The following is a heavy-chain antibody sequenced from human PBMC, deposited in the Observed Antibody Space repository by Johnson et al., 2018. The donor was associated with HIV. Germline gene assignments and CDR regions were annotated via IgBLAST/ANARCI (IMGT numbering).Heavy chain of an antibody. CDR1: GFTFSSYG. CDR2: IRYDGSNK. CDR3: AKLSVAADTDAFDI. D-gene: IGHD6-19*01. J-gene: IGHJ3*02. V-gene: IGHV3-30*02. Sequence: VQLVESGGGVVQPGGSLRLSCAASGFTFSSYGTHWVRQAPGKGLAWVAFIRYDGSNKYYADSVKGRFTISRDNSKNTLYLQMNSLRAEDTAVYYCAKLSVAADTDAFDIWGQGTMVTVSS.